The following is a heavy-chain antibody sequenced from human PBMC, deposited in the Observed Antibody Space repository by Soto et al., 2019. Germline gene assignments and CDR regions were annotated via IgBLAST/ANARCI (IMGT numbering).Heavy chain of an antibody. Sequence: GGSLRLSCAASGFTFSNYGMQWVRQAPGKGLEWVAVISFEGIIQLYADSVKGRFTITRDNSENTVFLQMNSLKIEDTGVYFCVKERPPRVATEFDYWGQGTLVTVSS. J-gene: IGHJ4*02. CDR1: GFTFSNYG. CDR2: ISFEGIIQ. V-gene: IGHV3-30*18. D-gene: IGHD3-10*01. CDR3: VKERPPRVATEFDY.